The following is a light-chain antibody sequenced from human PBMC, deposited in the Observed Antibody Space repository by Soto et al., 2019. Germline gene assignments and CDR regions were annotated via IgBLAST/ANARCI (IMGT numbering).Light chain of an antibody. CDR2: GAS. V-gene: IGKV3-15*01. Sequence: EIVLTQSPGTLSLSPGERATLSCRASQSVSSNYLAWYQQKPGQAPRLLIYGASTRATGIPARFSGSGSGTEFTLTISSLLSEDFAVYYCQQYNSWPPLTFGGGTKVDI. CDR3: QQYNSWPPLT. J-gene: IGKJ4*01. CDR1: QSVSSN.